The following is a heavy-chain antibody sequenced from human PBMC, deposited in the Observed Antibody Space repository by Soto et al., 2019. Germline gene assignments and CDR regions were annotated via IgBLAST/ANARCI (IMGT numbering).Heavy chain of an antibody. CDR3: ARDSTYYDILTGYHGLDY. Sequence: QVQLVQSGAEVKKPGSSVKVSCKASGGTFSSYTISWVRQAPGQGLEWMGRIIPILGIANYAQKFQGRVTITADKSTSTAYIELSSLRSEDTAVYYCARDSTYYDILTGYHGLDYWGQGTLVTVSS. J-gene: IGHJ4*02. V-gene: IGHV1-69*08. D-gene: IGHD3-9*01. CDR2: IIPILGIA. CDR1: GGTFSSYT.